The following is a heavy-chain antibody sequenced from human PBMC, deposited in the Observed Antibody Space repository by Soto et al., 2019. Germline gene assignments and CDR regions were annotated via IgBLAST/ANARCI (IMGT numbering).Heavy chain of an antibody. Sequence: SETLSLTCTVSGGSISSYYWSWIRQPPGKGLEWIGYIYYSGSTNYNPSLKSRVTISVDTSENQFSLRLSSVTAADTAVYYRARAIPYYDSSGYDYWGQGNLVTVYS. V-gene: IGHV4-59*01. CDR1: GGSISSYY. CDR2: IYYSGST. J-gene: IGHJ4*02. CDR3: ARAIPYYDSSGYDY. D-gene: IGHD3-22*01.